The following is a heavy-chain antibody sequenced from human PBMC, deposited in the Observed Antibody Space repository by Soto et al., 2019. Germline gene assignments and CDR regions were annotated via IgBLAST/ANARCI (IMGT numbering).Heavy chain of an antibody. J-gene: IGHJ6*02. CDR2: TNTGGTT. CDR1: GFTVNSNY. D-gene: IGHD1-26*01. CDR3: AKGDGFILAV. Sequence: EVQVLATGGGLIQPGGSLRLSCAASGFTVNSNYMSWVRQAPGEGLQWVAITNTGGTTYYEDSVKGRFTVSRHNSKNTLYLQMNSLRAEATVVYYCAKGDGFILAVWGQGTTVSVSS. V-gene: IGHV3-53*02.